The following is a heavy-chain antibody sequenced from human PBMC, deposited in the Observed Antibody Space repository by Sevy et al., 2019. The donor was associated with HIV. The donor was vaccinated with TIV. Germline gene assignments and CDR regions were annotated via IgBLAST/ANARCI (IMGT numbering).Heavy chain of an antibody. CDR2: ISYTSTTI. V-gene: IGHV3-48*02. J-gene: IGHJ6*02. CDR1: GFTFNTYN. CDR3: ACSDATSRFGYYYFAMDF. D-gene: IGHD3-22*01. Sequence: GGSLRLSCAVSGFTFNTYNMNWVRQAPGKGLEWVSYISYTSTTIYYANSVRGRFTISRDNAKNTLYLQMNSLRDEDTAVYYCACSDATSRFGYYYFAMDFWGQGTSVTVSS.